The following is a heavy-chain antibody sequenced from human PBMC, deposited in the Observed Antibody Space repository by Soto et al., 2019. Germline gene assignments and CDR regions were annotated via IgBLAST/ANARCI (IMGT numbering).Heavy chain of an antibody. CDR3: AKDKSNSWTFDY. CDR2: LWYDGSNK. Sequence: QVQLVESGGGVVQPGRSLRLSCAVSGFTFSSYAMHWVRQAPGKGLEWVAVLWYDGSNKHYGDSVKGRFTISRDNSKNTLYLQMNSLTAEDTAVYDCAKDKSNSWTFDYWGQGTLVTVSS. J-gene: IGHJ4*02. CDR1: GFTFSSYA. V-gene: IGHV3-30*18. D-gene: IGHD6-13*01.